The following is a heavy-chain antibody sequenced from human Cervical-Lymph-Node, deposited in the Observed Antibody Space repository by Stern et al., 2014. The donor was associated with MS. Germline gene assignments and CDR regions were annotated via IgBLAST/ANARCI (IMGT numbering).Heavy chain of an antibody. CDR1: GFTFSSYG. J-gene: IGHJ6*02. CDR3: AKDEYNYGWFYSYGMDV. Sequence: MQLVESGGGVVQPGRSLRLSCAASGFTFSSYGMHWVRQAPGKGLEWVAVISYDGNKKNYADSVKGRFTISRDNSKNTLYLQMNSLRAEDTAVYYCAKDEYNYGWFYSYGMDVWGQGTTVAVSS. D-gene: IGHD5-18*01. CDR2: ISYDGNKK. V-gene: IGHV3-30*18.